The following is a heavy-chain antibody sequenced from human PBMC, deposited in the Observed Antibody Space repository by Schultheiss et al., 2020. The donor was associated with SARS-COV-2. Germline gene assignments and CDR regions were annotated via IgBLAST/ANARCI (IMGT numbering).Heavy chain of an antibody. CDR1: GGSISSSNW. CDR3: ATPKGLWFGADY. V-gene: IGHV4-39*01. J-gene: IGHJ4*02. Sequence: SQTLSLTCAVSGGSISSSNWWSWIRQPPGKGLEWIGGIYYSGSTYYNPFLKSRVTISVDTSKNQFSLKLSSVIATDTAVYYCATPKGLWFGADYWGQGTLVTVSS. D-gene: IGHD3-10*01. CDR2: IYYSGST.